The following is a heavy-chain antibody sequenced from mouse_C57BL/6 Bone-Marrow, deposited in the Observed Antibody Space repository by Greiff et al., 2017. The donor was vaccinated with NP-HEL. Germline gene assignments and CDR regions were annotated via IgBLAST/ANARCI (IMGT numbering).Heavy chain of an antibody. CDR2: INHSSGYT. CDR3: ASPLLRGDWYFDV. D-gene: IGHD1-2*01. V-gene: IGHV1-7*01. CDR1: GYTFTSYW. J-gene: IGHJ1*03. Sequence: VQLQQSGAELAKPGASVKLSCKASGYTFTSYWMHWVKQRPGQGLEWIGYINHSSGYTKYNQKFKDKATLTADKSSSTAYMQLSSLTYEDSAVYYCASPLLRGDWYFDVWGTGTTVTVSS.